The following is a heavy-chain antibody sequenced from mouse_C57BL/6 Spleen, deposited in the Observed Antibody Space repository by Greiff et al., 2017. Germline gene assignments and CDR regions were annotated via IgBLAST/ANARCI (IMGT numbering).Heavy chain of an antibody. J-gene: IGHJ4*01. CDR1: GYTFTDHT. CDR3: AIWGNWRYAMDY. CDR2: IYPRDGST. V-gene: IGHV1-78*01. Sequence: VKLQESDAELVKPGASVKISCKVSGYTFTDHTIHWMKQRPEQGLEWIGYIYPRDGSTKYNEKFKGKATLTADKSSSTAYMQLNSLTSEDSAVYFCAIWGNWRYAMDYWGQGTSVTVSS. D-gene: IGHD2-1*01.